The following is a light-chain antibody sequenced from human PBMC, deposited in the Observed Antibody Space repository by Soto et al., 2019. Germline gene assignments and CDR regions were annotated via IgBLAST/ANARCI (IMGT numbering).Light chain of an antibody. CDR3: MLSDSGGLV. CDR2: DTF. J-gene: IGLJ2*01. Sequence: QAVVTQEPSLTVSPGVTVTLTCGSSSGAVTSGRYPYWFQQKPGQAPRTLIYDTFNKHSWTPARFSGSLLGGKAALTLSGAQPEDEAEYYCMLSDSGGLVFGGGTKLTVL. CDR1: SGAVTSGRY. V-gene: IGLV7-46*01.